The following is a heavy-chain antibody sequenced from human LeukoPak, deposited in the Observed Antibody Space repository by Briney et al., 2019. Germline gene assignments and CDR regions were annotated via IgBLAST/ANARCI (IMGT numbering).Heavy chain of an antibody. V-gene: IGHV1-8*03. CDR2: MNPNSGNT. Sequence: GASVKVSCKASGYTFTSYDINWVRQAAGQGLEWMGWMNPNSGNTAYAQKFQGRVTITRNTSISTAYMELSSLRSEDTAVYYCARGRVVRYFDWPNFDYWGQGTLVTVSS. CDR3: ARGRVVRYFDWPNFDY. D-gene: IGHD3-9*01. CDR1: GYTFTSYD. J-gene: IGHJ4*02.